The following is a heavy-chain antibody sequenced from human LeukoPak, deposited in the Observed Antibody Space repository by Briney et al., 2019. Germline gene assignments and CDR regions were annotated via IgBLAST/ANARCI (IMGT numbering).Heavy chain of an antibody. V-gene: IGHV4-30-4*01. D-gene: IGHD4-23*01. J-gene: IGHJ6*02. CDR1: GGSISSGDYY. CDR2: IYYSGST. Sequence: SETLSFTCTVSGGSISSGDYYWSWIRQPPGKGLEWIGYIYYSGSTYYNPSLKSRVTISVDTSKNQFSLKLSSVTAADTAVYYCARDYGGGRYYYYGMDVWGQGTTVTVSS. CDR3: ARDYGGGRYYYYGMDV.